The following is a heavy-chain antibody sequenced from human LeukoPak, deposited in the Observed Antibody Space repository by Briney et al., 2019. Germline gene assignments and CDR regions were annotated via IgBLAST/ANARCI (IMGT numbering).Heavy chain of an antibody. CDR2: IIPIFGTA. V-gene: IGHV1-69*13. J-gene: IGHJ4*02. CDR1: GGTFSGYA. D-gene: IGHD5-24*01. Sequence: SVKVSCKASGGTFSGYAISWVRQAPGQGLEWMGGIIPIFGTANYAQKFQGRVTITADESTSTAYMELSSLRSEDTAVYYCARVPRDGYNSDYWGQGTLVTVSS. CDR3: ARVPRDGYNSDY.